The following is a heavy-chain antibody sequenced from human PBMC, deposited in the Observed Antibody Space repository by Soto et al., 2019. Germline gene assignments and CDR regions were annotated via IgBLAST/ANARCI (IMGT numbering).Heavy chain of an antibody. CDR3: ARVTMVIRHSDHFGVDV. Sequence: TSETLSLTCLVSGFPISSPYSWGWIRQPPGKGLEWIGSISHTGTTSYSPSLTSRVSISVDTSKNQVSLKLTSVTAADTAVYFCARVTMVIRHSDHFGVDVWGHGTSVTGSS. CDR1: GFPISSPYS. J-gene: IGHJ6*02. CDR2: ISHTGTT. D-gene: IGHD4-17*01. V-gene: IGHV4-38-2*02.